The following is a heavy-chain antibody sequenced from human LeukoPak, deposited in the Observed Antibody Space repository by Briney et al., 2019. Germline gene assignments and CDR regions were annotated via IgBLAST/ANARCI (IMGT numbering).Heavy chain of an antibody. V-gene: IGHV3-23*01. CDR2: ISGSGGST. D-gene: IGHD3-3*01. J-gene: IGHJ4*02. CDR3: AAVGAPWSMYFDY. CDR1: GFMFSFYA. Sequence: GGSLRLSCAAPGFMFSFYAMSWVRQAPGKGLEWVSGISGSGGSTYYTDSVKGRFTISRDNSKKTLYLQMKSLRAEDTAVYYCAAVGAPWSMYFDYWGQGSLVTVSS.